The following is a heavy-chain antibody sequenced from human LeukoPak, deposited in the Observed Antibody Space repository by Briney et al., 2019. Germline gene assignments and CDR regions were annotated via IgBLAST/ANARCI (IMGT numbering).Heavy chain of an antibody. D-gene: IGHD6-13*01. Sequence: PSETLSLTCTVSGGSISSYYWSWIRQPPGKGLEWIGYIYYSGSTNYNPSLKSRVTISVDTSKNQFSLKLNSVTPEDTAVYYCARVRDPTAAAGNLFDYWGQGTLVTVSS. CDR1: GGSISSYY. CDR3: ARVRDPTAAAGNLFDY. J-gene: IGHJ4*02. CDR2: IYYSGST. V-gene: IGHV4-59*12.